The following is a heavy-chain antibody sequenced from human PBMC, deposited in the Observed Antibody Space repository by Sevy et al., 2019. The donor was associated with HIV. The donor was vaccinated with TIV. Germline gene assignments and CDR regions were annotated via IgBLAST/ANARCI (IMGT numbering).Heavy chain of an antibody. V-gene: IGHV3-43*01. CDR1: GFTFDDYT. CDR2: ITWDGGST. J-gene: IGHJ4*02. CDR3: AKDISGEGYLGSGYFVY. D-gene: IGHD2-15*01. Sequence: GGSLRLSCAASGFTFDDYTMNWVRQAPGKGLEWVSLITWDGGSTYYADSVKGRFTISRDHSKNSLYLQMNSLRSEDTALYYCAKDISGEGYLGSGYFVYWGQGTLVTLSS.